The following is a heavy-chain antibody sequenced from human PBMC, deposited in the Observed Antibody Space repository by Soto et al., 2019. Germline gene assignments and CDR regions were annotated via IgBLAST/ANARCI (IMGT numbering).Heavy chain of an antibody. CDR1: GYTCTSYG. D-gene: IGHD4-17*01. CDR3: ARERGYGDYDSGY. V-gene: IGHV1-18*01. Sequence: QVQLVQSGAEVKKPGASVKFSCKASGYTCTSYGLSWVRQAPGPGLEWMGWISAYNGNTNYSQKLQGRVTMTPETSTSTAYMGLRSLRSDDTAVYYCARERGYGDYDSGYWGQGTMVTVSS. CDR2: ISAYNGNT. J-gene: IGHJ4*02.